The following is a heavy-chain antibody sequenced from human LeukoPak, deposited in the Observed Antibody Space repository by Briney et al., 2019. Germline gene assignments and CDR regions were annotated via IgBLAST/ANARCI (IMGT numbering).Heavy chain of an antibody. CDR2: ISSSGSTI. CDR1: GFTFSDYY. D-gene: IGHD4-17*01. CDR3: ARQPRDYGDYDPAPDHFDY. Sequence: GGSLRLSCAASGFTFSDYYMSWIRQAPGKGLEWVSYISSSGSTIYYADSVKGRFTISRDNAKNSLYLQTNSLRAEDTAVYYCARQPRDYGDYDPAPDHFDYWGQGTLVTVSS. J-gene: IGHJ4*02. V-gene: IGHV3-11*04.